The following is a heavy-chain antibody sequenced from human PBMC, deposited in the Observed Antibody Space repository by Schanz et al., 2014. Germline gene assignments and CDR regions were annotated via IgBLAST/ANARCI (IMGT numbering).Heavy chain of an antibody. Sequence: EVQLLESGGALEQPGGSLRLSCAASGITFSSNAMCWVRQAPGKGLEWVSTITSNGGGTYYADSVKGRFTISRDNAKNTLYLQMNSLRVEDTAEYYCAKNWKGHHITGRPGWSDGMDVWGQGTTVTVSS. J-gene: IGHJ6*02. CDR1: GITFSSNA. CDR2: ITSNGGGT. V-gene: IGHV3-23*01. CDR3: AKNWKGHHITGRPGWSDGMDV. D-gene: IGHD6-6*01.